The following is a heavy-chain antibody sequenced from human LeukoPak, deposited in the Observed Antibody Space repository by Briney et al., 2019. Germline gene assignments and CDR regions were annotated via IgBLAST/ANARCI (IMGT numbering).Heavy chain of an antibody. Sequence: PGGSLRLSCAASGFTVSSNYMSWVRQAPGKGLEWVSVIYSGGSTYYADSVKGRFTISRDNSKNTLYLQMNSLRAEDAAVYYCARDGTYYYDSSALYYFDYWGQGTLVTVSS. CDR1: GFTVSSNY. D-gene: IGHD3-22*01. CDR3: ARDGTYYYDSSALYYFDY. J-gene: IGHJ4*02. CDR2: IYSGGST. V-gene: IGHV3-66*01.